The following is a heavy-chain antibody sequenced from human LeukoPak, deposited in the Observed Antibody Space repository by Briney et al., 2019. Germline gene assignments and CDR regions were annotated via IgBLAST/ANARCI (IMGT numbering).Heavy chain of an antibody. V-gene: IGHV4-4*07. CDR2: IYTSGTN. Sequence: SETLSLTCTVSGGSINIFSWTWIRQLPGKGLEWIRGIYTSGTNTYSPSLKSRVTMSVDTSKNQFALKLSSAAAAGTAVYYWAREYPNDIVGASFGAWGEGRLVTVSS. D-gene: IGHD1-26*01. CDR1: GGSINIFS. J-gene: IGHJ5*02. CDR3: AREYPNDIVGASFGA.